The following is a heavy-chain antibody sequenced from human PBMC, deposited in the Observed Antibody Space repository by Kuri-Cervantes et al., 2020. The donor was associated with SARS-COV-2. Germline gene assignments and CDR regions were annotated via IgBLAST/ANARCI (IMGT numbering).Heavy chain of an antibody. V-gene: IGHV4-39*01. D-gene: IGHD4-17*01. CDR1: GGSISNYY. CDR3: ARHDYGDPLTYYYGMDV. J-gene: IGHJ6*02. Sequence: ESLKISCTVSGGSISNYYWGWIRQPPGKGVEWIGSFYSGGNTFYNPSLKSRVTISVDPSKNQFSLRLYSVTAADTAMYYCARHDYGDPLTYYYGMDVWGQGTTVTVSS. CDR2: FYSGGNT.